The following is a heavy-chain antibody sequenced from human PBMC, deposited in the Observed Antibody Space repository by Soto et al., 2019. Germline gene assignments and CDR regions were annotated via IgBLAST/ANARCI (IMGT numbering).Heavy chain of an antibody. CDR3: AKDFIPMNWVYDAFHI. Sequence: EVQLLESGGGLVQPGGSLEISCGASGFRFSNYAMSWVRQAPGKGPEWVSSVGGSNSDTDYADSVKGRFTISRDNSKNTLYLQMNSLRAEDTAIYFCAKDFIPMNWVYDAFHIWGQGTTVTVSS. D-gene: IGHD7-27*01. J-gene: IGHJ3*02. CDR2: VGGSNSDT. CDR1: GFRFSNYA. V-gene: IGHV3-23*01.